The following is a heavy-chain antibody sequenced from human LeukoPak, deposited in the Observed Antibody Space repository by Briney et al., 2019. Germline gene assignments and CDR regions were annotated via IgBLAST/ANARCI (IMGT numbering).Heavy chain of an antibody. CDR1: GVSISSSSHY. J-gene: IGHJ4*02. CDR2: IHYSGDT. D-gene: IGHD4-17*01. CDR3: ARHSYYGDYDY. V-gene: IGHV4-39*01. Sequence: SETLSLTCTVSGVSISSSSHYWGWIRQPPGKGLECIGSIHYSGDTYYNPSLKSRVTISVDTSKNQFSLKLSSVTAADTAVYYCARHSYYGDYDYWGQGTLVTVSS.